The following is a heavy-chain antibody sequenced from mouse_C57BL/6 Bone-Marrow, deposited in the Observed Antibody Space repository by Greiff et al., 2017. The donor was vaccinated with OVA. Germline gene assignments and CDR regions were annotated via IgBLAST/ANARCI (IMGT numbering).Heavy chain of an antibody. CDR3: ARRIYDGYYGDWYFDV. D-gene: IGHD2-3*01. Sequence: VQLQESGAELVKPGASVKMSCKASGYTFTTYPIEWMKQNHGKSLEWIGNFHPYNDDTKYNEKFKGKATLTVEKSSSTVYLALSRLTSDDSAVYYCARRIYDGYYGDWYFDVWGTGTTVTVSS. J-gene: IGHJ1*03. V-gene: IGHV1-47*01. CDR2: FHPYNDDT. CDR1: GYTFTTYP.